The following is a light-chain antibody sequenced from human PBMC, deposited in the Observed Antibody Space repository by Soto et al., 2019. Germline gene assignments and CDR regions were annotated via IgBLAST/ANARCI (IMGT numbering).Light chain of an antibody. J-gene: IGKJ1*01. CDR1: QSISSW. CDR3: QQYNSSSWT. Sequence: SQMTQSPSTLSATVGDRVTIPCRASQSISSWLAWYQQKPGKAPKLLIYDASSLESGVPSRFSGSGSGTEFTLTISSLQPDDFATYYCQQYNSSSWTFGQRTKVDIK. V-gene: IGKV1-5*01. CDR2: DAS.